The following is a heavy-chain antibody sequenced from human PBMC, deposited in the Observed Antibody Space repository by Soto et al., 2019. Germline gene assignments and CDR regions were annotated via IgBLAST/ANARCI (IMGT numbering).Heavy chain of an antibody. Sequence: GASVKVSFKASGGTFSSYAISWLRQAPGQGLEWMGGIIPIFGTANYAQKFQGRVTITADESTSTAYMELSSLRSEDTAVYYCARPTTVTTRYYYYGMDVWGQGTTVTVSS. J-gene: IGHJ6*02. CDR2: IIPIFGTA. CDR3: ARPTTVTTRYYYYGMDV. D-gene: IGHD4-17*01. CDR1: GGTFSSYA. V-gene: IGHV1-69*13.